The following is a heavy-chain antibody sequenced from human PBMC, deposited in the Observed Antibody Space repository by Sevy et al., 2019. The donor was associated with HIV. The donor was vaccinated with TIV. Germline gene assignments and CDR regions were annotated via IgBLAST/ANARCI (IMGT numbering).Heavy chain of an antibody. D-gene: IGHD3-22*01. Sequence: GGSLRLSCAASGFTFASHIMNWVRQAPGKGLEWVASISMTSNDIYYVDSVKGRFTISRDNAKNSLYLQMNSLRVEDTALYYCVPSRGLVSGYYSQTFESWGQGTLVTVSS. V-gene: IGHV3-21*01. CDR1: GFTFASHI. CDR3: VPSRGLVSGYYSQTFES. CDR2: ISMTSNDI. J-gene: IGHJ4*02.